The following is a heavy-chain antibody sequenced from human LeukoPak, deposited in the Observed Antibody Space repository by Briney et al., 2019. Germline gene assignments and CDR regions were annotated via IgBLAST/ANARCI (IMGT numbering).Heavy chain of an antibody. Sequence: GGSLRLSCAGSGFTFSSYWMHWVRQAPGKGLVWVSRINSDGSTTTYADSVKGRFTISRDNAKNTLYLQMNSLRAEDTAVYYCARVRVAAAGTRGNAFDIWGQGTMVTVSS. J-gene: IGHJ3*02. V-gene: IGHV3-74*01. CDR2: INSDGSTT. CDR3: ARVRVAAAGTRGNAFDI. D-gene: IGHD6-13*01. CDR1: GFTFSSYW.